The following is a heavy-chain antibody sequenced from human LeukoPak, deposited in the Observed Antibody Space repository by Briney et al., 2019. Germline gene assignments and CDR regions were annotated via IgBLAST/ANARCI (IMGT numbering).Heavy chain of an antibody. J-gene: IGHJ5*02. D-gene: IGHD1-14*01. V-gene: IGHV1-3*01. Sequence: ASVKVSCKASGYTFTSYAMHWVRQAPGQRLEWMGWINAGNGNTKYSQKFQGRVTISRDTSASTVYMELSSLRSEDTAVYYCARDIDREFNWFDPLGQGTLVTVSS. CDR3: ARDIDREFNWFDP. CDR1: GYTFTSYA. CDR2: INAGNGNT.